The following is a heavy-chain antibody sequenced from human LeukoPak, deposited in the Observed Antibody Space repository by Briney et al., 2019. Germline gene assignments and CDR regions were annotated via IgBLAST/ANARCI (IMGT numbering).Heavy chain of an antibody. CDR2: INHSGST. Sequence: SETLSLTCAVYGGSFSGYYWSWIRQPPGKGLEWIGEINHSGSTNYNPSLKSRVTISVDTSKNQFSLKLSSVPAADTAVYYCARDLIADYVWGSYRYSDAFDIWGQGTMVTVSS. V-gene: IGHV4-34*01. CDR1: GGSFSGYY. D-gene: IGHD3-16*02. CDR3: ARDLIADYVWGSYRYSDAFDI. J-gene: IGHJ3*02.